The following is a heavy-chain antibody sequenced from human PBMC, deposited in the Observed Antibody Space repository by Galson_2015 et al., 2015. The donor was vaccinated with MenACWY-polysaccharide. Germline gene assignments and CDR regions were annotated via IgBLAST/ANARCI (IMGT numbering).Heavy chain of an antibody. CDR3: ASGLYGMDF. J-gene: IGHJ6*02. Sequence: SLRLSCAASGFTFSNYWMTGVRQAPGKGLEWVANIKKDGSEKYYVDSVKGRITISRDNALYLQMDSLRAEDPAVYFGASGLYGMDFWGQGTPVTVSS. CDR1: GFTFSNYW. CDR2: IKKDGSEK. V-gene: IGHV3-7*01.